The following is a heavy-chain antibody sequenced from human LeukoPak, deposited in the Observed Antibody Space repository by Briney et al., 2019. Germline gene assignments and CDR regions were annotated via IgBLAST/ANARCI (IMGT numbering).Heavy chain of an antibody. V-gene: IGHV3-33*01. CDR3: ARPYSSSWYNWFDP. CDR1: GFTFSGYG. CDR2: IWYDGSNK. Sequence: PGGSLRLSCAASGFTFSGYGMHWVRQAPGKGLEWVAVIWYDGSNKYYADSVKGRFTISRDNSKNTLYLQMNSLRAEDTAVYYCARPYSSSWYNWFDPWGQGTLVTVSS. D-gene: IGHD6-13*01. J-gene: IGHJ5*02.